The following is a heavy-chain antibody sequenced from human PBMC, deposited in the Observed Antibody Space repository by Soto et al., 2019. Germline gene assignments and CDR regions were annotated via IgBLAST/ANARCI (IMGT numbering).Heavy chain of an antibody. D-gene: IGHD2-15*01. CDR3: ANRGTPCSGGSCYSRSYYYYGMDV. J-gene: IGHJ6*02. CDR1: GGTFSSYA. Sequence: QVQLVQSGAEVKKPGSSVKVSCKASGGTFSSYAISWVRQAPGQGLEWMGGIIPIFGTANYAQKFQGRVTITADESTSTAYMELSSLRSEDTAVYYCANRGTPCSGGSCYSRSYYYYGMDVWGQGTTVTVSS. V-gene: IGHV1-69*12. CDR2: IIPIFGTA.